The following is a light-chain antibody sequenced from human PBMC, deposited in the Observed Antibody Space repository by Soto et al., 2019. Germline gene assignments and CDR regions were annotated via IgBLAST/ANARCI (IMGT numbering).Light chain of an antibody. Sequence: DIQMTQSPSSLSASVGDRVTITCQASQAISTYVNWYKQRPEKAPKVLLCGSSTLQIGVSSRFSGTGYGTDFTLTVSNLQPEDFATYYCQQTDDIPWTFGQGTKADI. CDR3: QQTDDIPWT. CDR1: QAISTY. J-gene: IGKJ1*01. V-gene: IGKV1-39*01. CDR2: GSS.